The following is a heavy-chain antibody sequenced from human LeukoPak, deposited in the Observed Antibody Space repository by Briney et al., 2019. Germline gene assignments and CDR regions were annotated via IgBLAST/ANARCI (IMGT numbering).Heavy chain of an antibody. Sequence: SQTLSLTCNVSGGSIGSSGYYWTWIRQHPGKGLEWLGYIYYSGSTYYNPSVKSRVTMSVDTSKNQFSLKLSSVTATDTAVYYCARHRGSSSNFDYWGQGTLVTVSS. CDR3: ARHRGSSSNFDY. V-gene: IGHV4-31*03. CDR2: IYYSGST. D-gene: IGHD6-6*01. CDR1: GGSIGSSGYY. J-gene: IGHJ4*02.